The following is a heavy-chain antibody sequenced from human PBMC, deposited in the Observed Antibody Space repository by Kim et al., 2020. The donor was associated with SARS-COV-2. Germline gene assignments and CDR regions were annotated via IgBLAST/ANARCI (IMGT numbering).Heavy chain of an antibody. J-gene: IGHJ4*02. CDR1: GYTFTSYD. D-gene: IGHD3-3*01. Sequence: ASVKVSCKASGYTFTSYDINWVRQATGQGLEWMGWMNPNSGNTGYAQKFQGRVTMTRNTSISTAYMELSSLRSEDTAVYYCARGVPYDFWSGYSPSLIFWGEGTLVTVSS. CDR2: MNPNSGNT. V-gene: IGHV1-8*01. CDR3: ARGVPYDFWSGYSPSLIF.